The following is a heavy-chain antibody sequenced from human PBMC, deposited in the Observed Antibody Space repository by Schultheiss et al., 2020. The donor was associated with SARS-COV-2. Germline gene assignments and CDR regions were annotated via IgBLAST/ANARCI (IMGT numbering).Heavy chain of an antibody. CDR3: ARETRYYGVY. Sequence: SQTLSLTCTVSGGSISSYYWSWIRQPPGKGLEWIGYIYYSGSTNYNPSLKSRVTISVDPSKNQFSLKLSSVTAADTAVYYCARETRYYGVYWGQGTLVTVSS. V-gene: IGHV4-59*01. J-gene: IGHJ4*02. D-gene: IGHD3-16*02. CDR2: IYYSGST. CDR1: GGSISSYY.